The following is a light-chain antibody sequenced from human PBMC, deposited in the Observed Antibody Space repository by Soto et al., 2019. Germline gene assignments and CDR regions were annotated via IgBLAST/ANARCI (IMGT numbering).Light chain of an antibody. CDR3: QQYNSNPLT. Sequence: DIQMTQSPSTLSPSVGDRVTITCRASQSFSSWLAWYQQKPGKAPKLLIYKTSTLESGVPSRFSGSGSGTEFTLTISSLQPDDFATYYCQQYNSNPLTFGGGTKVEIK. CDR1: QSFSSW. J-gene: IGKJ4*01. V-gene: IGKV1-5*03. CDR2: KTS.